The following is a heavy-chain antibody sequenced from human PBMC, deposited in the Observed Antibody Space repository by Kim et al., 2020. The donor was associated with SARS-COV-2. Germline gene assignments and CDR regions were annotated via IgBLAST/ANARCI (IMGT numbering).Heavy chain of an antibody. J-gene: IGHJ4*02. CDR3: ARDCREDRSGSYYFDY. D-gene: IGHD1-26*01. V-gene: IGHV1-69*01. Sequence: KCQGRVTITADESTSTAYMELSSLRSEDTAVYYCARDCREDRSGSYYFDYWGQGTLVTVSS.